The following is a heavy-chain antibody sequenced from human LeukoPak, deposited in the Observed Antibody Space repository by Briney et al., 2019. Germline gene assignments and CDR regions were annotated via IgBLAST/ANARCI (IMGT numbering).Heavy chain of an antibody. J-gene: IGHJ4*02. CDR1: GGSFSGYY. V-gene: IGHV4-34*01. Sequence: SETLSLTCAVYGGSFSGYYWSWIRQPPGKGLEWIGEINHSGSTNYNPSLKSRVTISVDTSKNQFSLKLSSVTAADTAVYYCAEGGYDFWSGHYPTGNWGQGTLVTVSS. D-gene: IGHD3-3*01. CDR3: AEGGYDFWSGHYPTGN. CDR2: INHSGST.